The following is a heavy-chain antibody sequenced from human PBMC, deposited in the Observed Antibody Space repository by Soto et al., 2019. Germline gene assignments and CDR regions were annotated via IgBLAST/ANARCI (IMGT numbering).Heavy chain of an antibody. CDR3: AHSANYCYSSGPGAFDS. Sequence: SGPTLVNPTQTLTLTCTFSGFSLSTSGVGVGWIRQPPGKALEWLALIYWNDDKRYSPSLKSRLTITKDTSKNQVVLTMTNMDPVDTATYYCAHSANYCYSSGPGAFDSWDQGTMDTVSS. V-gene: IGHV2-5*01. J-gene: IGHJ3*02. D-gene: IGHD3-22*01. CDR1: GFSLSTSGVG. CDR2: IYWNDDK.